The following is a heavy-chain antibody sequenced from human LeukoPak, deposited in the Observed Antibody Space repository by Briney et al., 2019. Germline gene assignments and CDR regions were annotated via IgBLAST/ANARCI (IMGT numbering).Heavy chain of an antibody. D-gene: IGHD3-9*01. J-gene: IGHJ2*01. V-gene: IGHV3-21*01. CDR3: AAGESGEDWSLGYFDL. Sequence: PGGSLRLSCAPSGFTFSSYSMNWVRQAPGKGLEWVSSISSSSSYIYYADSVKGRFTISRDNAKNPLYLQMNSLRAEDTAVYYCAAGESGEDWSLGYFDLWGRGTLVAVSS. CDR2: ISSSSSYI. CDR1: GFTFSSYS.